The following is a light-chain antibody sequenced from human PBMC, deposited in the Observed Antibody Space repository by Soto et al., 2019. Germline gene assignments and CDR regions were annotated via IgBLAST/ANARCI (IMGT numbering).Light chain of an antibody. V-gene: IGKV1-5*01. CDR1: QSISSW. CDR2: DAS. Sequence: DIQMTQSPSTLSASVGDRVTITCRASQSISSWLAWYQQKPGKAPKLLIYDASSLESGVPSRFSGSGSGTEFPLTISSLQPDDFATDYRQQYNRSPYTFGQGTKLQSK. CDR3: QQYNRSPYT. J-gene: IGKJ2*01.